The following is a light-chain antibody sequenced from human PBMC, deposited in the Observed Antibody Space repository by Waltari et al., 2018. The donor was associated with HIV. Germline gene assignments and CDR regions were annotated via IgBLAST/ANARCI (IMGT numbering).Light chain of an antibody. Sequence: DIQMPQSPSSLSESPDDPITITCRTSQDIKTELNCYQQKPGTAPKLLVYAASGFQSGVPARISGSGSGTDFTLTINTLQPDDSATYFCQQSHSVPFTFGAGTKVDVK. CDR1: QDIKTE. V-gene: IGKV1-39*01. CDR2: AAS. CDR3: QQSHSVPFT. J-gene: IGKJ4*01.